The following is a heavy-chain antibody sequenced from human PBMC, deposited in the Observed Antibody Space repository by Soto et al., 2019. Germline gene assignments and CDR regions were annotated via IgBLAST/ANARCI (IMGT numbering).Heavy chain of an antibody. CDR3: AKDRSTYYLVPPFDP. Sequence: GGSLRLSCAASGFTFSSYGMHWVRQAPGKGLEWVSVIRDSGGSTYYADSVKGRFTISRDNSKNTLYLQMNSLRAEDTAVYYCAKDRSTYYLVPPFDPWGQGTLVTVSS. CDR2: IRDSGGST. D-gene: IGHD3-10*01. J-gene: IGHJ5*02. CDR1: GFTFSSYG. V-gene: IGHV3-23*01.